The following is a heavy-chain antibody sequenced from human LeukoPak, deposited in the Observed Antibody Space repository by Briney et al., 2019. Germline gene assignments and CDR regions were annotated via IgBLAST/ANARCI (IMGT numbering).Heavy chain of an antibody. D-gene: IGHD3-10*01. CDR2: INPSGGST. CDR1: GYTFTSYY. V-gene: IGHV1-46*01. Sequence: GASVKVSCEASGYTFTSYYMHWVRQAPGQGLEWMGIINPSGGSTSYAQKFQGRVTMTRDTSTSTVYMELSSLRSEDTAVYYCARGGLVLLWFGELGIDWFDPWGQGTLVTVSS. J-gene: IGHJ5*02. CDR3: ARGGLVLLWFGELGIDWFDP.